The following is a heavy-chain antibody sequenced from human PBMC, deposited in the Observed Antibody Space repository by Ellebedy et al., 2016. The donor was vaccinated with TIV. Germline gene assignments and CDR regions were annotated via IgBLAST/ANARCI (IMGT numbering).Heavy chain of an antibody. CDR3: ARRRYSSGWYNWFDP. V-gene: IGHV4-34*01. CDR1: GGSFSGYS. CDR2: INHSGST. D-gene: IGHD6-19*01. Sequence: MPSETLSLTCAVYGGSFSGYSWSWIRQSPGKGLEWIGEINHSGSTNYNPSLKSRVTISVDTSKNQFSLKLSSVTAAEQAVYYCARRRYSSGWYNWFDPWGQGTLVTVSS. J-gene: IGHJ5*02.